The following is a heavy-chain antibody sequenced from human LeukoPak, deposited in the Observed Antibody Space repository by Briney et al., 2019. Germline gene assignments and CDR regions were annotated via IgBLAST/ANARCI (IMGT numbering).Heavy chain of an antibody. V-gene: IGHV1-69*04. Sequence: AASVTVSCKASGGTFSSYAISWVRQAPGQGLEWMGRIIPILGIANYAQKFQGRVTITADKSTSTAYMELSSLRSEDTAVYYCTIIPNVIVFTHQFEYWGQGTLVTVSS. CDR3: TIIPNVIVFTHQFEY. J-gene: IGHJ4*02. D-gene: IGHD2-21*01. CDR1: GGTFSSYA. CDR2: IIPILGIA.